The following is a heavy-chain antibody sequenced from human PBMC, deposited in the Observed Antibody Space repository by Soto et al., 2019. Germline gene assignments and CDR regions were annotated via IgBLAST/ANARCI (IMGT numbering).Heavy chain of an antibody. J-gene: IGHJ5*02. Sequence: SVKVSCKASGGNFRNHATSWVRQAPGQGLEWMGGNIPFSGTANYAQKFLGRLTITAADSKNTLYLQMNSLRAEDTAVYYCAKDGAQQPWPGENWFDPWGQGTLVTVSS. CDR1: GGNFRNHA. CDR3: AKDGAQQPWPGENWFDP. V-gene: IGHV1-69*13. D-gene: IGHD6-13*01. CDR2: NIPFSGTA.